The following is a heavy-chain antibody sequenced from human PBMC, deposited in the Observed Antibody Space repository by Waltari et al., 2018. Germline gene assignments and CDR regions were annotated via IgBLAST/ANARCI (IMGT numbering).Heavy chain of an antibody. J-gene: IGHJ4*02. CDR2: IYYSGST. Sequence: QLQLQESGPGLVKTSETLTLNCNVSGGSISSRGHYWGWIRQSPGKGVEWIGNIYYSGSTNYNPSLKSRVTISVDTSKNQFSLKLSSVTAADTAVYDCAKDEHYSNDWYGGIDSWGQGVLVTVSS. V-gene: IGHV4-39*07. CDR1: GGSISSRGHY. D-gene: IGHD6-19*01. CDR3: AKDEHYSNDWYGGIDS.